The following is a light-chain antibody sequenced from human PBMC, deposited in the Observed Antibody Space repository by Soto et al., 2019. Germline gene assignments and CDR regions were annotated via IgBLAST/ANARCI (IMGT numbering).Light chain of an antibody. V-gene: IGKV3-15*01. CDR3: QQYGGSTWT. Sequence: EIVMTQSPATLSVSPGERATLSCRASQSVSSNLAWYQQKPGQAPRLLIYGASTRATGIPARFSGSGSGTEFTLTISRLEPEDFAVYYCQQYGGSTWTFGQGTKADIK. J-gene: IGKJ1*01. CDR2: GAS. CDR1: QSVSSN.